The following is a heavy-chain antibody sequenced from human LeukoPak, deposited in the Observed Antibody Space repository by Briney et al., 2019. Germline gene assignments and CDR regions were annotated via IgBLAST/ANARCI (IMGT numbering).Heavy chain of an antibody. CDR1: GFTFSNYA. J-gene: IGHJ4*02. Sequence: GGSLRLSCAASGFTFSNYAMHWVRQAPGKGLEWVTVISYDGSNKYYADSVKGRFTISRDNSKNTLYLQMNSLRAEDTAVHYCASDGGDSRSKVIYYFDYWGQGTLVTVSS. D-gene: IGHD2-21*02. CDR2: ISYDGSNK. CDR3: ASDGGDSRSKVIYYFDY. V-gene: IGHV3-30-3*01.